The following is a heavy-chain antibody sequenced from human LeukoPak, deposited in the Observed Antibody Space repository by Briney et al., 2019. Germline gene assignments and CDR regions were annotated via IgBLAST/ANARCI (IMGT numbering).Heavy chain of an antibody. CDR1: GGSISSSSYY. CDR3: ASHIRYPQYRSGWVFAY. D-gene: IGHD6-19*01. Sequence: SETLSLTCTVSGGSISSSSYYWGWIRQPPGKGLEWIGSIYYSGSTYYNPSLKSRVTISVDTSKNQFSLKLSSVTAAGTAVYYCASHIRYPQYRSGWVFAYWAREPWSPSPQ. V-gene: IGHV4-39*01. J-gene: IGHJ4*02. CDR2: IYYSGST.